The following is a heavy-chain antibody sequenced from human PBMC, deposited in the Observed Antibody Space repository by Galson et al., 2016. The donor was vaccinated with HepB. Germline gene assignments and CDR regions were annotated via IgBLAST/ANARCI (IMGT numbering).Heavy chain of an antibody. CDR3: ARNRGWADPGAFDV. V-gene: IGHV3-11*06. CDR1: GFTFSDYY. Sequence: SLRLSCAASGFTFSDYYMSWIRQAPGKGLEWVSYISGRSTYTNYANSVKGRFSISRDNGKNSLYLQISSLRVEDTAIYFCARNRGWADPGAFDVWGQGTTVTVSS. CDR2: ISGRSTYT. D-gene: IGHD6-19*01. J-gene: IGHJ3*01.